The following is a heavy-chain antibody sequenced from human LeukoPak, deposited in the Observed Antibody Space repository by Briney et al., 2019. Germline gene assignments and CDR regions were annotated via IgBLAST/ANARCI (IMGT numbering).Heavy chain of an antibody. Sequence: SETLSLTCVVSAASISNYYWSWIRPAPGKGLEWIGYISPSGRTNYKPSLTSRASLSLDTSKNRFALNLNFVSAADTAVYYCASPRTSYRYTFDYWGQGALVTVSS. V-gene: IGHV4-4*09. CDR3: ASPRTSYRYTFDY. CDR1: AASISNYY. CDR2: ISPSGRT. J-gene: IGHJ4*02. D-gene: IGHD2/OR15-2a*01.